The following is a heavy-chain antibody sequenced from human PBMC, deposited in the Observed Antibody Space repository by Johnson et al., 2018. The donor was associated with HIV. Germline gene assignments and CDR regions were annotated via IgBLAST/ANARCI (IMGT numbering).Heavy chain of an antibody. J-gene: IGHJ3*02. V-gene: IGHV3-66*01. CDR1: GFTVSSNY. CDR2: IYSGGRT. CDR3: AREGSTVVTSAFDI. D-gene: IGHD4-23*01. Sequence: VQLVESGGGVVQPGRSLRLSCAASGFTVSSNYMSWVRQAPGKGLEWVSVIYSGGRTYYADSVKGRFTISRDNSKNKLYLQMNSLRAEDTAVYYCAREGSTVVTSAFDIWGQGTMVTVSS.